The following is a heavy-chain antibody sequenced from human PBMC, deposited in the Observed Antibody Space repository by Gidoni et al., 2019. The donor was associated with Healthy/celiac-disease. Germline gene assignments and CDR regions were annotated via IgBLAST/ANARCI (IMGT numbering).Heavy chain of an antibody. CDR1: GFTFSSYW. J-gene: IGHJ6*02. V-gene: IGHV3-74*01. Sequence: EVQLVESGGGLVQPGGSLRLSCAASGFTFSSYWMNWVRQAPGKGLVWVSRINSDGSSTSYADSVKCRFTISRDNAKNTLYLQMNSLRAEDTAVYYCARDLVLYGMDVWGQGTTVTVSS. CDR2: INSDGSST. CDR3: ARDLVLYGMDV.